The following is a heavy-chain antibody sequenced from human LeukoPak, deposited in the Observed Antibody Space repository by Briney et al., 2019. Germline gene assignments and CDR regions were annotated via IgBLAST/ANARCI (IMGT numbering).Heavy chain of an antibody. Sequence: ASVRVSCTASGYTFTSYGISWVRQAPGQGLEWMGWISAYNGNTNYAQKLQGRVTMTTDTSTSTAYMELRSLRSDDTAVYYCARDSSSSWYRDTDAFDIWGQGTMVTVSS. J-gene: IGHJ3*02. CDR1: GYTFTSYG. CDR3: ARDSSSSWYRDTDAFDI. CDR2: ISAYNGNT. V-gene: IGHV1-18*01. D-gene: IGHD6-13*01.